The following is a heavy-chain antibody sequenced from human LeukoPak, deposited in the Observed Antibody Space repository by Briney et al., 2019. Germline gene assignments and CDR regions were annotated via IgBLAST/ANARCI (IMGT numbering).Heavy chain of an antibody. Sequence: GGSLRLSCAASGFTVSSNYMNWVRQAPGKGLEWVSMIYPNGNTFYTDSVKGRFTISRDNSKNTLDLQMSSLRAEDTAIYYCARRGHGYGSPFDYWGQGALVTVSS. CDR1: GFTVSSNY. CDR2: IYPNGNT. J-gene: IGHJ4*02. V-gene: IGHV3-66*04. D-gene: IGHD5-18*01. CDR3: ARRGHGYGSPFDY.